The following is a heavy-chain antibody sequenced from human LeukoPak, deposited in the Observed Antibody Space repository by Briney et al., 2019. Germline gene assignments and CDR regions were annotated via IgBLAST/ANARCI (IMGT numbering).Heavy chain of an antibody. CDR2: IIPIFGTA. Sequence: ASVKVSCKASGGTFSSYAISWVRQAPGQGLEWMGGIIPIFGTANYAQKFQGRVTITADKSTSTAYMELSSLRSEDTAVYYCARSYAFSGSYYKTFDYWGQGTLVTVSS. CDR3: ARSYAFSGSYYKTFDY. CDR1: GGTFSSYA. J-gene: IGHJ4*02. V-gene: IGHV1-69*06. D-gene: IGHD1-26*01.